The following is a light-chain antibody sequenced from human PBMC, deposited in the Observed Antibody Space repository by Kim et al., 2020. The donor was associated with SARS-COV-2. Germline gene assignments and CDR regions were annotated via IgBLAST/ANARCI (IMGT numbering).Light chain of an antibody. J-gene: IGLJ2*01. CDR2: GNT. CDR3: QSFDSILSGSL. CDR1: TSNIGAGYE. Sequence: QPVLTQSPSVSGAPGQRVTISCTGSTSNIGAGYEVHWYQQLPGTAPKLLIYGNTNRPSGVPDRFSASKSGTSASLAITGLQAGDEADYYCQSFDSILSGSLFGGGTQLTVL. V-gene: IGLV1-40*01.